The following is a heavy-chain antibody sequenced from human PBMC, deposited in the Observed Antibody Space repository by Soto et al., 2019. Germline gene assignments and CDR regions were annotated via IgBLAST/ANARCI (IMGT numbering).Heavy chain of an antibody. CDR2: INHSGST. CDR3: ARIRYSSSRGGDY. J-gene: IGHJ4*02. CDR1: GGSFSGYY. Sequence: SETLSLTCAVYGGSFSGYYWSWIRQPPGKGLEWIGEINHSGSTNYNPSLKSRVTISVDTSKNQFSLKLSSVTAADTAVYYCARIRYSSSRGGDYWGQGTLVTVSS. D-gene: IGHD6-13*01. V-gene: IGHV4-34*01.